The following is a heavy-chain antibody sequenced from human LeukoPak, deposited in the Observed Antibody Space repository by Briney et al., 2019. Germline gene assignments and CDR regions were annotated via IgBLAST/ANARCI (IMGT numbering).Heavy chain of an antibody. CDR3: ARGPRRGATVY. CDR1: GGTFSSYA. J-gene: IGHJ4*02. CDR2: IIPIFGTA. D-gene: IGHD1-26*01. V-gene: IGHV1-69*13. Sequence: ASVKVSCKASGGTFSSYAISWVRQAPGQGLEWMGGIIPIFGTANYAQKFQGRITITADESTSTAYMELSSLRSEDTAVYYCARGPRRGATVYWGQGTLVTVSS.